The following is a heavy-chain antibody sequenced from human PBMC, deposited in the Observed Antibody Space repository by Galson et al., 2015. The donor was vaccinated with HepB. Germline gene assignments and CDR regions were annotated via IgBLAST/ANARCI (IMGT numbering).Heavy chain of an antibody. CDR1: GFSFSDYY. D-gene: IGHD2-2*01. V-gene: IGHV3-11*04. Sequence: AASGFSFSDYYMNWIRQAPGKGLEWVSYINTVSTAIYYADSVKGRFTISRDNDRYSLYLQMSSLRAEDTAVYYCARIQAAAAMVTNWGQGTLVTVSS. CDR3: ARIQAAAAMVTN. J-gene: IGHJ4*02. CDR2: INTVSTAI.